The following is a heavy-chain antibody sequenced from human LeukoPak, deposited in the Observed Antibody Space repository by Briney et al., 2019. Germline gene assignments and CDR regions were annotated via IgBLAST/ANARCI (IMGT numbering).Heavy chain of an antibody. CDR2: ISYDGSNK. J-gene: IGHJ4*02. D-gene: IGHD3-10*01. CDR3: ASGSSGRLDY. Sequence: GRSLRLSCAASGFTFSSYAMHWVRQAPGKGLEWVAVISYDGSNKYYADSVKGRFTISRDNSKNTLYLQMNSLRAEDTAVYYCASGSSGRLDYWGQGTLVTVSS. CDR1: GFTFSSYA. V-gene: IGHV3-30*04.